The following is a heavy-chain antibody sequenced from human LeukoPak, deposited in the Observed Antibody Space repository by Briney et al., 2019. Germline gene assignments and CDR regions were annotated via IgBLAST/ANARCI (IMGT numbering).Heavy chain of an antibody. CDR1: GFSFSTYA. D-gene: IGHD3-10*01. J-gene: IGHJ6*02. CDR2: ISGSGTST. Sequence: HPGGSLRLSCAASGFSFSTYAMTWVRQAPGKGLEWVSAISGSGTSTYYADPVKGRFTISRDESKNTLYLQMNSLRAGDTAVYFCAKERGNRGFYYGTDVWGQGATVTVSS. CDR3: AKERGNRGFYYGTDV. V-gene: IGHV3-23*01.